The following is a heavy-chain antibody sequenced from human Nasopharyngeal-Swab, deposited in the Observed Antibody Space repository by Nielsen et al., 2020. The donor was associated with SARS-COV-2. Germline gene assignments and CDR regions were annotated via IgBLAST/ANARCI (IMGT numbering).Heavy chain of an antibody. J-gene: IGHJ6*03. Sequence: GESLKISCAGSGFTFNSYSMIWVRQVPGEGLEWASSISGSGSYVYYADSVKGRFTISKDSAKNSLYLQMNSLRAEDTAVYFCARIAGRGSIYYYYMDVWGTGTTVTVSS. CDR3: ARIAGRGSIYYYYMDV. V-gene: IGHV3-21*01. CDR2: ISGSGSYV. D-gene: IGHD1-26*01. CDR1: GFTFNSYS.